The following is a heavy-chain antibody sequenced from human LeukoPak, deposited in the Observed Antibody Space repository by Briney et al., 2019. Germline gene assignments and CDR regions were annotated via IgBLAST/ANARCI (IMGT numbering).Heavy chain of an antibody. V-gene: IGHV3-23*01. Sequence: PGGSLRLSCAASGFPFSTYGMHWVRQAPGKGLEWVSAISGSGGSTYYADSVKGRFTISRDNSKNTLYLQMNSLRAEDTAVYYCAKNIVRGVIFPEAYNWFDPWGQGTLVTVSS. CDR2: ISGSGGST. CDR3: AKNIVRGVIFPEAYNWFDP. CDR1: GFPFSTYG. J-gene: IGHJ5*02. D-gene: IGHD3-10*01.